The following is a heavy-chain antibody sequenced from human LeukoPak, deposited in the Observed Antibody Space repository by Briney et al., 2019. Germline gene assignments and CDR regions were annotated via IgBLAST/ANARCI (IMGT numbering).Heavy chain of an antibody. V-gene: IGHV1-69*05. D-gene: IGHD2-2*01. CDR1: GGTFSSYA. Sequence: ASVKVSCKASGGTFSSYAISWVRQAPGQGLAWMGGIIPIFGTANYAQKFQGRVTITTDESTSTAYMELSSLRSEDTAVYYCARGYCSSTSCYQADYWGQGTLVTVSS. J-gene: IGHJ4*02. CDR3: ARGYCSSTSCYQADY. CDR2: IIPIFGTA.